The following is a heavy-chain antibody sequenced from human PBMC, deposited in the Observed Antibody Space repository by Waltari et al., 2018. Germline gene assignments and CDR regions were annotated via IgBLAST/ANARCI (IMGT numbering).Heavy chain of an antibody. CDR1: GGSFSGYY. CDR3: NYYGSGSSRSMDV. J-gene: IGHJ6*02. D-gene: IGHD3-10*01. Sequence: QVQLQQWGAGLLKPSETLSLTCAVYGGSFSGYYWSWIRQPPGKGLEWIGEINHSGSTNYNPSLKSRVTISVDTSKNQFSLKLSSVTAADTAVYYCNYYGSGSSRSMDVWGQGTTVTVSS. CDR2: INHSGST. V-gene: IGHV4-34*01.